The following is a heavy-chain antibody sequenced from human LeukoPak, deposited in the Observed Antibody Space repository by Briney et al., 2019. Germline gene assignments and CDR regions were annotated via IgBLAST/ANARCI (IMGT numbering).Heavy chain of an antibody. Sequence: SQTLSLTCAISGDSVSSNSAAWTWIRQSPSRGLEWLGTTYYRSKWYTDYAPSVKSRITINPDTSKNQFSLHLNSVTPEDTAVYYCARDQTVAGYYYYGMDVWGQGTTVTVSS. D-gene: IGHD6-19*01. CDR1: GDSVSSNSAA. CDR2: TYYRSKWYT. J-gene: IGHJ6*02. V-gene: IGHV6-1*01. CDR3: ARDQTVAGYYYYGMDV.